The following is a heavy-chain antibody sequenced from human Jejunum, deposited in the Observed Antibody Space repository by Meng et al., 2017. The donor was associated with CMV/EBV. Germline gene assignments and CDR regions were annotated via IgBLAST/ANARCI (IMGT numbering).Heavy chain of an antibody. CDR1: GGSFSSYY. J-gene: IGHJ4*02. CDR2: INHRGST. V-gene: IGHV4-34*01. Sequence: LTFAVYGGSFSSYYWSWVRQPPGKGLEWIGEINHRGSTNYNPSLKSRATVSIGTSKNQFSLKLNSVTAADTAVYYCARRIDIIYYFDYWGQGTLVTVSS. D-gene: IGHD2-15*01. CDR3: ARRIDIIYYFDY.